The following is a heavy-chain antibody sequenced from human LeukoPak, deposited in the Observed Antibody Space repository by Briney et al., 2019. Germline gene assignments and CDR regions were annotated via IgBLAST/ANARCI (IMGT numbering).Heavy chain of an antibody. D-gene: IGHD3-22*01. CDR3: AKSYYDSSGYRGDLEY. CDR2: ISSSGSTI. V-gene: IGHV3-48*03. J-gene: IGHJ4*02. Sequence: GGSLRLSCAASGFTFSSYEMNWVRQAPGKGLEWVSYISSSGSTIYYADSVKGRFTISSDNSKNTLYLQMNSLRAEDTAVYYCAKSYYDSSGYRGDLEYWGQGTLVTVSS. CDR1: GFTFSSYE.